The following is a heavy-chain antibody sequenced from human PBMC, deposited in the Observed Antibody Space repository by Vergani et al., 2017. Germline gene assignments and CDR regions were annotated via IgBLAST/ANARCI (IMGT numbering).Heavy chain of an antibody. Sequence: EVQLVESGGGLVQPGRSLRLSCAASGFTFDDYAMHWVRQAPGKGLEWVSSISWNSGSIGYADSVKGRFTISRDNAKNSLYLQMNSLRAEDTALYYCAKDLGAVAGHFDYWGQGTLVTVSS. CDR3: AKDLGAVAGHFDY. D-gene: IGHD6-19*01. V-gene: IGHV3-9*01. CDR2: ISWNSGSI. CDR1: GFTFDDYA. J-gene: IGHJ4*02.